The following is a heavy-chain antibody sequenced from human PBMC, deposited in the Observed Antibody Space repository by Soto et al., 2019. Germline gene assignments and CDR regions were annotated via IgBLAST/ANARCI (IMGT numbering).Heavy chain of an antibody. D-gene: IGHD3-22*01. CDR1: GGSISSYY. J-gene: IGHJ5*02. CDR2: IYYSGST. CDR3: ARELSSGRDHYDSSGYYYHNWCDP. Sequence: SETLSLTCTVSGGSISSYYWRWIRQPPGKGLEWIGYIYYSGSTNYNPSLKSRVTISVDTSKNQFSLKLSSVTAADTAVYDCARELSSGRDHYDSSGYYYHNWCDPWGQGTLVTVSS. V-gene: IGHV4-59*01.